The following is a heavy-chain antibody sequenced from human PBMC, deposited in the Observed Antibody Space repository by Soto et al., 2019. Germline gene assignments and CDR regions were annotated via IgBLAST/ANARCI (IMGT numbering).Heavy chain of an antibody. D-gene: IGHD5-12*01. J-gene: IGHJ5*02. CDR3: AKDGGKDGYFGNWFDP. V-gene: IGHV1-69*15. CDR2: IIPIFGSV. Sequence: QVHLVQSGAEVKKPGSSVKVSCKASGGTFSNYAITWVRQAPGQGLEWLGRIIPIFGSVTFAQKFQGGITLTADESTTTVYMELSSLRSDDTAVYYWAKDGGKDGYFGNWFDPWGQGAQVTVSS. CDR1: GGTFSNYA.